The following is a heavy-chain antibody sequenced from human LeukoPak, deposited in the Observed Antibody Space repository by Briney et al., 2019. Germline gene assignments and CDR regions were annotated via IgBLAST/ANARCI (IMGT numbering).Heavy chain of an antibody. J-gene: IGHJ4*02. CDR3: AKWGDYDILTGYYVSDF. CDR1: GFIFRNYA. CDR2: ITGSGDTT. V-gene: IGHV3-23*01. D-gene: IGHD3-9*01. Sequence: PGGSLRLSCAASGFIFRNYAMSWVRQAPGKGLEWVSAITGSGDTTYYADSAKGRFTISRDNSKNTLYVEMNSLRAEDTAVYCCAKWGDYDILTGYYVSDFWGQGTLVTFSS.